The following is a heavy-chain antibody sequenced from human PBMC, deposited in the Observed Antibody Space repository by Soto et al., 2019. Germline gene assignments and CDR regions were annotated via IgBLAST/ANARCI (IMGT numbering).Heavy chain of an antibody. D-gene: IGHD3-10*01. Sequence: QVQLVESGGGVVQPGRSLRLSCAASGFTFSSYGMHWVRQAPGKGLEWVAVIWYDGSNKYYADSVKGRFTISRDNSKNTLYLQMTSLRAEDTAVYYCARDTRGYWYFDLWGRGTLVTVSS. CDR3: ARDTRGYWYFDL. J-gene: IGHJ2*01. CDR1: GFTFSSYG. V-gene: IGHV3-33*01. CDR2: IWYDGSNK.